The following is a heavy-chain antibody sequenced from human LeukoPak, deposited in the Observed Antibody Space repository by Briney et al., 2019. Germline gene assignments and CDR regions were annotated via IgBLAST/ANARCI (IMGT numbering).Heavy chain of an antibody. J-gene: IGHJ4*02. V-gene: IGHV5-51*01. Sequence: GESLKISCKGSGYTFSSYWIGWVRQMPGKGLEWMGIIYPGDSDTRYSPSFQGQVTISADQSISTADLQWSSLKASDTAMYYCARQVVATAGTYNYWGQGTLVTDSS. D-gene: IGHD6-13*01. CDR3: ARQVVATAGTYNY. CDR1: GYTFSSYW. CDR2: IYPGDSDT.